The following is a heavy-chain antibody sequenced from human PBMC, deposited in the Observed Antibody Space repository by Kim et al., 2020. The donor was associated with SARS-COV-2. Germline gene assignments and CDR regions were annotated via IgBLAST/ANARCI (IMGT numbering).Heavy chain of an antibody. Sequence: ADNGKVRFTSSRDKSKNTLYLQMNSLRAEDTAVYYWAREQIAAADDFDIWGQGTMVTVSS. CDR3: AREQIAAADDFDI. D-gene: IGHD6-13*01. V-gene: IGHV3-33*01. J-gene: IGHJ3*02.